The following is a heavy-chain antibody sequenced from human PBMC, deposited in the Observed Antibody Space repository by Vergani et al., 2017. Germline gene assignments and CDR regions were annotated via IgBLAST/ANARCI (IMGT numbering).Heavy chain of an antibody. J-gene: IGHJ2*01. CDR3: AREGLGYCSGGSCYLYWYFDL. V-gene: IGHV4-38-2*01. CDR2: IYHSGST. CDR1: GYSISSGYY. Sequence: QVQLQESGPGLVKPSETLSPTRAVPGYSISSGYYWGWIRQPPGRGREWIGCIYHSGSTHDNPSLISRVTISVDPSKNQFSLKLSSVTAADTAVYYWAREGLGYCSGGSCYLYWYFDLWGRGTLVTVSS. D-gene: IGHD2-15*01.